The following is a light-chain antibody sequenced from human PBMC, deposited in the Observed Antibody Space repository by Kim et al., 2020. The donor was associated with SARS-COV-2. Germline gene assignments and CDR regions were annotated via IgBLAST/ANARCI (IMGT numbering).Light chain of an antibody. Sequence: EIVLTQSPGTLSLSPGERATLSCRASQSVSSSYLAWYQQKPGQAPRLLIYVASSRATGIPDRFSGSGSGTDFTFTISRLEPEDFAVYYCQQYGSSPTFGQGTKVDIK. V-gene: IGKV3-20*01. CDR1: QSVSSSY. CDR3: QQYGSSPT. CDR2: VAS. J-gene: IGKJ1*01.